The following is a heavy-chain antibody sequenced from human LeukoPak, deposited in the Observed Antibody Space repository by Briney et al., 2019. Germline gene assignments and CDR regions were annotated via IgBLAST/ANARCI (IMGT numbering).Heavy chain of an antibody. J-gene: IGHJ4*02. CDR2: IKQDGSEK. D-gene: IGHD3-3*01. CDR3: ARSAKNTIFGVVVNPDY. CDR1: GFTFSSYW. Sequence: GGSLRLSCAACGFTFSSYWMSLVRQAPGKGLEWVANIKQDGSEKYYVDSVKGRFTISRDNAKNSLYLQMNSLRAEDTAVYYCARSAKNTIFGVVVNPDYWGQGTLVTVSS. V-gene: IGHV3-7*01.